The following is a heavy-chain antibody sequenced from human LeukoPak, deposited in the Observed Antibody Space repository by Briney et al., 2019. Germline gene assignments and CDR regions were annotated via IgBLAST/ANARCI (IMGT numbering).Heavy chain of an antibody. CDR1: GFTFSSYG. V-gene: IGHV3-23*01. Sequence: GGSLRLSCAASGFTFSSYGMSWVRQAPGKGLEWVSAISGSGGSTYYADSVKGRFTISRDNSKNTLYLQMNSLRAEDTAVYYCAKGGYSGYDFLPFDYWGQGTLVTVSS. CDR3: AKGGYSGYDFLPFDY. J-gene: IGHJ4*02. CDR2: ISGSGGST. D-gene: IGHD5-12*01.